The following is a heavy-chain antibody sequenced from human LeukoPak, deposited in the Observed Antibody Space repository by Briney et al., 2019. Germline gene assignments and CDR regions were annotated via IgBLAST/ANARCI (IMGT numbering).Heavy chain of an antibody. CDR3: ARDWSGYNPISYLDY. J-gene: IGHJ4*02. Sequence: GASVKVSCKSSGFIFTDYHMHWLRQAPGQGLEWMGWINPRSGDTTYAQKFLGRVTMTRDTSTNTAYMDLSSLRSDDTAVYYCARDWSGYNPISYLDYWGQGTLVTVSS. CDR1: GFIFTDYH. D-gene: IGHD5-24*01. V-gene: IGHV1-2*02. CDR2: INPRSGDT.